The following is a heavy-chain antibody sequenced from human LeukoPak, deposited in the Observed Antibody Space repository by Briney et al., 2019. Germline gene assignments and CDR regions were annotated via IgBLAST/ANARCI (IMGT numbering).Heavy chain of an antibody. V-gene: IGHV4-30-2*01. Sequence: SQTLSLTCAVSGGSISSGGYSWSWIRQPPGKGLEWIGYIYHSGSTNYNPSLKSRVTISVDTSKNQFSLKLSSVTAADTAVYYCARGGPLLFTIFGVVTTNYFDYWGQGTLVTVSS. CDR1: GGSISSGGYS. CDR3: ARGGPLLFTIFGVVTTNYFDY. CDR2: IYHSGST. J-gene: IGHJ4*02. D-gene: IGHD3-3*01.